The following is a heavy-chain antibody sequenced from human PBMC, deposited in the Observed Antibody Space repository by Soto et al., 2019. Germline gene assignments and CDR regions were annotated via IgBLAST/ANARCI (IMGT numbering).Heavy chain of an antibody. Sequence: GGSLRLSCVASGFTFSSYGMNCVRQAPGKGLEWVSSISSSSSYIYYADSVKGRFTISRDNAKNSLYLQMNSLRAEDTAVYYCARDQYSGYYYYGMDVWGQGTTVTVS. CDR2: ISSSSSYI. CDR1: GFTFSSYG. J-gene: IGHJ6*02. D-gene: IGHD5-12*01. V-gene: IGHV3-21*01. CDR3: ARDQYSGYYYYGMDV.